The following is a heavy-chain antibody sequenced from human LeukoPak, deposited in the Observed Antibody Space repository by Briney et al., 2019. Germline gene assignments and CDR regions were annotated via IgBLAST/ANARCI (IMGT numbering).Heavy chain of an antibody. CDR3: ARDLYGGTSATFDY. D-gene: IGHD4-23*01. CDR1: GYTFTGYY. CDR2: INPNRGGT. Sequence: ASVKVSCKASGYTFTGYYMHWVRQAPGQGLEWMGWINPNRGGTYYAQKFQGGVTMTSDTSISTAYTELSRLRSDNTAVYYRARDLYGGTSATFDYWGQGTLVTVSS. J-gene: IGHJ4*02. V-gene: IGHV1-2*02.